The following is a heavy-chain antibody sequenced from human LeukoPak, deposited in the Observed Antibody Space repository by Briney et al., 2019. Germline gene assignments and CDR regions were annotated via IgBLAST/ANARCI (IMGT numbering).Heavy chain of an antibody. J-gene: IGHJ4*02. V-gene: IGHV4-34*01. CDR1: GFTVSSNY. Sequence: GSLRLSCAASGFTVSSNYMSWVLQAPGKGLEWIGEINQSGSTNQNPSLKSRVTISIDTSKNQFSLKLSSETAADTAVYYCARGYGSGSYFVYWGQGTLVTVSS. CDR2: INQSGST. CDR3: ARGYGSGSYFVY. D-gene: IGHD3-10*01.